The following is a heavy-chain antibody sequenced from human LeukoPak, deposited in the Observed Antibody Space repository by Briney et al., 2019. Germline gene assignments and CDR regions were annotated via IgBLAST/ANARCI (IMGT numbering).Heavy chain of an antibody. V-gene: IGHV3-21*01. Sequence: WGSLRFSCAASGFTFSTSDMIWVPQGPGKGLEWVSTITRSSSHIYYVGSVKGRFTISRDNAKNSLYLQMNSLRVEDTARYYCVRDFNYWGQGTLVTVSS. CDR1: GFTFSTSD. CDR3: VRDFNY. J-gene: IGHJ4*02. CDR2: ITRSSSHI.